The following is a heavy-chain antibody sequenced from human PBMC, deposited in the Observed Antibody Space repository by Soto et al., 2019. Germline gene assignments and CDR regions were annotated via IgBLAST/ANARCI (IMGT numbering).Heavy chain of an antibody. D-gene: IGHD5-12*01. Sequence: ASVKVSCKASGYTFTSYGISWVRQAPGQGLEWMGWISAYNGNTNYAQKLQGRVTMTTDTSTSTAYMELRSLRSDYTAVYYCARELTGYNSGGNVDYWGQGTLATVSS. J-gene: IGHJ4*02. V-gene: IGHV1-18*01. CDR3: ARELTGYNSGGNVDY. CDR2: ISAYNGNT. CDR1: GYTFTSYG.